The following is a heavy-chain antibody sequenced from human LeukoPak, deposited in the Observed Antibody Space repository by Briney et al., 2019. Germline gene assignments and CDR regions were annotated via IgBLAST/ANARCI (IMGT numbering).Heavy chain of an antibody. CDR3: ARRIAAAAAPYYFDY. CDR2: INSDGSST. V-gene: IGHV3-74*01. D-gene: IGHD6-13*01. J-gene: IGHJ4*02. CDR1: GFTFSSYW. Sequence: PGGSLRLSCAASGFTFSSYWMHWVRQAPGKGLLWVSRINSDGSSTSYADSVKGRFTISRDNAKNTLYLQMNSLGAEDTAVYYCARRIAAAAAPYYFDYWGQGTLVTVSS.